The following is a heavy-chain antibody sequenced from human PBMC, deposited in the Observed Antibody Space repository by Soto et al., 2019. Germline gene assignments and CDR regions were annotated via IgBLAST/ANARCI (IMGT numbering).Heavy chain of an antibody. J-gene: IGHJ5*02. CDR3: ARGIAAALRVGWFDP. D-gene: IGHD6-13*01. CDR2: ISAYNGNT. Sequence: SVKGSCKATGYTFTSYGSSWVRQAPGQGLEWMGWISAYNGNTNYAQKLQGRVTMTTDTSTSTAYMELRSLRSDDTAVYYCARGIAAALRVGWFDPWGQGTLVTVSS. CDR1: GYTFTSYG. V-gene: IGHV1-18*04.